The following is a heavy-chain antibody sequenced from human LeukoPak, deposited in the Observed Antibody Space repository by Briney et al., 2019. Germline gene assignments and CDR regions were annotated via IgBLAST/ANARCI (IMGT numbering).Heavy chain of an antibody. Sequence: PGGSLRLSCAASGFTFSSYAMSWVRQAPGKGLEWVSAISGSGGSTYYADSVKGRFTISRDNSKNTLYLQMNSLRAEDTAVYYCAKGSYCSSTSCLLGYWGQGTLVTVSS. D-gene: IGHD2-2*01. CDR2: ISGSGGST. CDR1: GFTFSSYA. J-gene: IGHJ4*02. CDR3: AKGSYCSSTSCLLGY. V-gene: IGHV3-23*01.